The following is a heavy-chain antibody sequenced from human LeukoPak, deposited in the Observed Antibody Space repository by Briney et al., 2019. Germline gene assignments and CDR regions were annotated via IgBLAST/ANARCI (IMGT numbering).Heavy chain of an antibody. D-gene: IGHD6-13*01. CDR2: ISYDGSNK. V-gene: IGHV3-30*18. J-gene: IGHJ4*02. CDR3: AKDLFVIAAAGTDY. Sequence: GRSLRLSCAASGFTFSTYCMHWVRQAPGKGLEWVAIISYDGSNKYYADSVKGRFTISRDNSKNTLYLQMNSLRAEDTAVYYCAKDLFVIAAAGTDYWGQGTLVTVSS. CDR1: GFTFSTYC.